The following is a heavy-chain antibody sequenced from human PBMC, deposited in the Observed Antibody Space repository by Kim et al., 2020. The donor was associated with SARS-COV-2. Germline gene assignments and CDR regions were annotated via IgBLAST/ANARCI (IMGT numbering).Heavy chain of an antibody. D-gene: IGHD6-19*01. J-gene: IGHJ4*02. CDR2: ISTGNGNT. V-gene: IGHV1-18*01. CDR1: GYSFTSYG. CDR3: ARDYSGWGAFGS. Sequence: ASVKVSCKASGYSFTSYGITWVRQAPGQGLEWLGWISTGNGNTKYVLNLQGRVTMTTDTSTSTAYMELRRLRSDDTAQYYCARDYSGWGAFGSWGQGTLVIVSS.